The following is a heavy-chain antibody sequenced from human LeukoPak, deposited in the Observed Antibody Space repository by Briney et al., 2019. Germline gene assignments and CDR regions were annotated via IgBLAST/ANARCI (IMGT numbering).Heavy chain of an antibody. CDR2: IRYDGSNK. CDR3: AKGGESYGSGSYSPDY. V-gene: IGHV3-30*02. Sequence: QPGGSLRLSCAASGFTFSSYGMHWVRQAPGKGLEWVAFIRYDGSNKYYAASVKGRFTISRDNSKNTLYLQMNSLRAEDTAVYYCAKGGESYGSGSYSPDYWGQGALVTVSS. CDR1: GFTFSSYG. J-gene: IGHJ4*02. D-gene: IGHD3-10*01.